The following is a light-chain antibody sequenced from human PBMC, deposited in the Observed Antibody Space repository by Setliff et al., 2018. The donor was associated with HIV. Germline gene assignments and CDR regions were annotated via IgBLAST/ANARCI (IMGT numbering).Light chain of an antibody. CDR2: EVS. V-gene: IGLV2-14*01. J-gene: IGLJ1*01. CDR1: SSDVGGYKY. CDR3: SSYRSGNTLV. Sequence: QSALTQPASVSGSPGQPITISCTGTSSDVGGYKYVYWYQQHPGKAPKPMIYEVSNRPSGISNRFSGSKSGNTASLTISGLQAEDEADYYCSSYRSGNTLVFGTGTKVTVL.